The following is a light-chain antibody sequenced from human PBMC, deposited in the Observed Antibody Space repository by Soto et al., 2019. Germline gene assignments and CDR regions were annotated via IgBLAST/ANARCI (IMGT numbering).Light chain of an antibody. CDR2: KAS. V-gene: IGKV1-5*03. Sequence: DIRMTQSPSTRSASVGDRVTIRCRASQSISTWLAWYQQKPGKAPRLLIYKASTLESGVPSRFSGSGSGTEFTLTISSLQPDDFATSYCQQYTRYWTFGQGTKVEI. J-gene: IGKJ1*01. CDR3: QQYTRYWT. CDR1: QSISTW.